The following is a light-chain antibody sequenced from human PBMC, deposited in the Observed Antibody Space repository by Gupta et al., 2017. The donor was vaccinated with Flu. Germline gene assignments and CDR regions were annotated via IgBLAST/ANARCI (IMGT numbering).Light chain of an antibody. CDR3: QQEGSSPRT. Sequence: EIVLTQSPGTLSLSPGERATLASRASQSVSSSYLAWYQQKPGQAPRPLIYGASSSATGIPDRFSGSGSGTEFTLTISRLEPEDFAVYYCQQEGSSPRTFGQGTKVEIK. J-gene: IGKJ1*01. CDR1: QSVSSSY. CDR2: GAS. V-gene: IGKV3-20*01.